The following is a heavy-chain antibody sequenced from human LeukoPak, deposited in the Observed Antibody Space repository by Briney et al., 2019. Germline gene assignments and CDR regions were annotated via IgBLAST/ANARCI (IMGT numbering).Heavy chain of an antibody. Sequence: SETLSLTCTVSGGSLSSGDRYWGWIRQSPGRGLEWIGYIYSTGKTYNNPSLTSRVIISVDTSKNQFSLELNSVTAADTAVYYCARDSYSYGYGGFDYWGQGILVTVSS. J-gene: IGHJ4*02. V-gene: IGHV4-30-4*01. D-gene: IGHD5-18*01. CDR1: GGSLSSGDRY. CDR3: ARDSYSYGYGGFDY. CDR2: IYSTGKT.